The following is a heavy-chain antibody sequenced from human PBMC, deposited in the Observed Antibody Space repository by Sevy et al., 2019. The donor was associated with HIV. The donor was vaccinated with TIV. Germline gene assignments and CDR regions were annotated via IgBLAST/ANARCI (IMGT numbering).Heavy chain of an antibody. CDR3: VRANLGSSWYDAFHV. J-gene: IGHJ3*01. D-gene: IGHD6-13*01. V-gene: IGHV3-48*02. CDR2: ILSTSTTI. Sequence: GGSLRLSCAASGFTFSAYSMNWVRQAPGKGLEWISYILSTSTTIHYIDSVRGRFTISRDNDNNSLYLQMNNLSDEDTAVYYCVRANLGSSWYDAFHVWGRGTMVTV. CDR1: GFTFSAYS.